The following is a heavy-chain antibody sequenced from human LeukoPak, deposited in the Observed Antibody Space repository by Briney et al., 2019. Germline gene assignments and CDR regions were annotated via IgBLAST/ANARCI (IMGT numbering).Heavy chain of an antibody. CDR2: ISAYNGNT. CDR3: ARGIHDYSNLGFYYYYMDV. J-gene: IGHJ6*03. Sequence: ASVKVSCKASGYTFTSYGISWVRQAPGQGLEWMGWISAYNGNTNYAQKLQGRVTMTTDTSTSTAYMELRSLRSDDTAVYYCARGIHDYSNLGFYYYYMDVWGKGTTVIVSS. D-gene: IGHD4-11*01. V-gene: IGHV1-18*01. CDR1: GYTFTSYG.